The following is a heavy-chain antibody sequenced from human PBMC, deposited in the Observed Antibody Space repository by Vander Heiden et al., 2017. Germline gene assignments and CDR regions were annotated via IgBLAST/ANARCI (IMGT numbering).Heavy chain of an antibody. V-gene: IGHV3-74*03. Sequence: EAQLVESGGGLVQPGGSLRLSCAASGFTFSSYWMHWVRQAPGRGLVGVSRIIAPGGATTANSGGGRSTISRDNAKNTLYRKRKGLGAEERAIYYGARNENEGPLDAWGKGTRLTVSS. CDR2: IIAPGGA. CDR1: GFTFSSYW. CDR3: ARNENEGPLDA. D-gene: IGHD1-1*01. J-gene: IGHJ5*02.